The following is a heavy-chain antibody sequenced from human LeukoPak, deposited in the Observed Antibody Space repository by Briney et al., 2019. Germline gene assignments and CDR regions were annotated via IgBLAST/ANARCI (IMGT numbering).Heavy chain of an antibody. J-gene: IGHJ4*02. CDR3: ARVSPGGNSDY. D-gene: IGHD4-23*01. CDR1: GGSISSYY. Sequence: PSETLSLTCTVSGGSISSYYWSWIRQPAGKGLEWIGRIYSSGSTNYNPSLKSRVTMSVDMSRNQFSLKLSSMTAADTAVYYCARVSPGGNSDYLGQGTLVTVSS. CDR2: IYSSGST. V-gene: IGHV4-4*07.